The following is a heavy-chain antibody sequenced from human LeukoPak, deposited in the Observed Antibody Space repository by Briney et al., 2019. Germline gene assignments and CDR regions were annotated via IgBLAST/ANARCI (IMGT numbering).Heavy chain of an antibody. V-gene: IGHV4-31*03. CDR3: ARTFQAPSYGDSDSRTKYPYSMDV. D-gene: IGHD4-17*01. CDR1: GGSISSGGYY. CDR2: IYYSGST. J-gene: IGHJ6*02. Sequence: SETLSLTCTVSGGSISSGGYYWSWIPQHPGKGLEWIGYIYYSGSTYYNPSLKSRVTISVDTSKNQFSLKLTSVTAADTAAYYCARTFQAPSYGDSDSRTKYPYSMDVWGQGTMVAVSS.